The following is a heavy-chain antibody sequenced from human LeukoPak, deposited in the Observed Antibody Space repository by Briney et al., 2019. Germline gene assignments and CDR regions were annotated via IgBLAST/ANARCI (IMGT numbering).Heavy chain of an antibody. CDR1: GGSISSSSYY. Sequence: PSETLSLTCTVSGGSISSSSYYWGWIRQPPGKGLEWIGSIYYSGSTYYNPSLKSRVTISVDTSKNQFSLKLSSVTAADTAVYYCARRVWRITSGGVIAYFDYWGQGTLVTVSS. D-gene: IGHD3-16*02. J-gene: IGHJ4*02. V-gene: IGHV4-39*01. CDR3: ARRVWRITSGGVIAYFDY. CDR2: IYYSGST.